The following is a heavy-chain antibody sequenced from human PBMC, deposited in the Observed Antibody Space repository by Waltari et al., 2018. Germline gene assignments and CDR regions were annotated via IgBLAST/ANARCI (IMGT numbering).Heavy chain of an antibody. CDR3: ARDHKKDAFDI. V-gene: IGHV3-7*01. Sequence: EVQLVESGGGLVQPGGSLRLSCAASGFTFSSYWMSWVRQAPGKGLEGVANIKQDGSEKYYVDSVKGRFTIARDNAKNSLYLQMNSLRAEDTAVYYCARDHKKDAFDIWGQGTMVTVSS. J-gene: IGHJ3*02. CDR2: IKQDGSEK. CDR1: GFTFSSYW.